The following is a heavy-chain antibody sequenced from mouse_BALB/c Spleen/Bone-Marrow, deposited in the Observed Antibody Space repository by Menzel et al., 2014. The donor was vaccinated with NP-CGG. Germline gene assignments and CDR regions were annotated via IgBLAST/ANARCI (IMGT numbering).Heavy chain of an antibody. J-gene: IGHJ4*01. CDR2: ITYSGTT. V-gene: IGHV3-2*02. CDR3: ARGNGNYAMDC. Sequence: VQLKDSGPGLVKPSQSLSLTCTVTGYSITSDYAWNWIRQFPGNKLEWMVYITYSGTTSYNPSLKSRISITRDTSKNQFFLQLNSVTTEDTATYYCARGNGNYAMDCWGRGTSGTVSS. CDR1: GYSITSDYA. D-gene: IGHD2-1*01.